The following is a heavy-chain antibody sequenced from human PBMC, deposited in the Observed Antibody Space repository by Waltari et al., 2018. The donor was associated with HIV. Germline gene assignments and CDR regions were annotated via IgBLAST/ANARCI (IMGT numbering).Heavy chain of an antibody. CDR3: ARGDQLLYPSYFDS. V-gene: IGHV1-18*01. CDR1: GSNFIHHG. J-gene: IGHJ4*02. CDR2: ISTHNGNT. D-gene: IGHD2-2*01. Sequence: HLVQSGAEVKKPGAPVKVSCKASGSNFIHHGINWVRQAPGQGLEWMGWISTHNGNTNYAQKVQGRVTMTTDRSTSTVYMELRSLRPYDTAVYFCARGDQLLYPSYFDSWGQGTPVTVSS.